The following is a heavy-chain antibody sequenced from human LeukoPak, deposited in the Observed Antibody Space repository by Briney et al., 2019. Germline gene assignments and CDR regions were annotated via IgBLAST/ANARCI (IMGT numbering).Heavy chain of an antibody. V-gene: IGHV3-23*01. J-gene: IGHJ2*01. Sequence: GGSLRLSCAASGITFSRFATNWVRQAPGKGLEWVSGVSGQGGNRTYYADSVRGRFTISRDNSRSTLYLRMNSLRAEDTAVYYCARVPTVTTYVFNWYFDLWGRGTLVSVSS. CDR1: GITFSRFA. D-gene: IGHD4-17*01. CDR2: VSGQGGNRT. CDR3: ARVPTVTTYVFNWYFDL.